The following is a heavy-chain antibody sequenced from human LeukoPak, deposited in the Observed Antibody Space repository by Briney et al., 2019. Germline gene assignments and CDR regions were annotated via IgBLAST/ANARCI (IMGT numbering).Heavy chain of an antibody. CDR3: ARYGTGTTPWFYYYMDV. D-gene: IGHD1-7*01. CDR2: ISYDGSNT. J-gene: IGHJ6*03. V-gene: IGHV3-30*04. CDR1: GFTFSGYA. Sequence: GGSLRLSCAASGFTFSGYAVHWVRQAPGKGLEWVSVISYDGSNTYYVDSVKGRFTISRDNSKNTLYLQMNSLRTEDTAVYFCARYGTGTTPWFYYYMDVWGKGTTVTASS.